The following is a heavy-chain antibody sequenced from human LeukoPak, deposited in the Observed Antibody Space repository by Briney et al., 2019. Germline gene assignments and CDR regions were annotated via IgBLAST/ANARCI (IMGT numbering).Heavy chain of an antibody. CDR1: GYTFTGYY. J-gene: IGHJ5*02. V-gene: IGHV1-2*02. CDR3: ARVVVVVPAATVKYNWFDP. D-gene: IGHD2-2*01. Sequence: ASVKVSCKASGYTFTGYYMHWVRQAPGQGLEWMGWINPNSGGTNYAQKSQGRVTMTRDTSISTAYMELSRLRSDDTAVYYCARVVVVVPAATVKYNWFDPWGQGTLVTVSS. CDR2: INPNSGGT.